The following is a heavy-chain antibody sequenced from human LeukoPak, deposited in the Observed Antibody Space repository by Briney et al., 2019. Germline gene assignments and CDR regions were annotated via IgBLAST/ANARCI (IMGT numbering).Heavy chain of an antibody. CDR3: ARDMEAFWSGYYGNFDY. CDR2: ISAYNGNT. CDR1: GYTFTSYG. V-gene: IGHV1-18*01. J-gene: IGHJ4*02. Sequence: GASVKVSCKASGYTFTSYGISWVRQAPGQGLEWMGWISAYNGNTNYAQKLQGRVTMTTVTSTSTAYMELRSLRSDDTAVYYCARDMEAFWSGYYGNFDYWGQGTLVTVSS. D-gene: IGHD3-3*01.